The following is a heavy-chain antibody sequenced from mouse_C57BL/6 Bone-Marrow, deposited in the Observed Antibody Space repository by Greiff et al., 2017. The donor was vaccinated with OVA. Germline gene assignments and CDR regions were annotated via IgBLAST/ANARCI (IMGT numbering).Heavy chain of an antibody. D-gene: IGHD1-1*01. CDR1: GFNIKDDY. J-gene: IGHJ2*01. V-gene: IGHV14-4*01. CDR2: IDPENGDT. Sequence: EVQLQQSGAELVRPGASVKLSCTASGFNIKDDYMHWVKQRPEQGLEWIGWIDPENGDTEYASKFQGKATITADTSSNTAYLQLSSLTSEDTAVYYCTTTTVVLDWGQGTTLTVSS. CDR3: TTTTVVLD.